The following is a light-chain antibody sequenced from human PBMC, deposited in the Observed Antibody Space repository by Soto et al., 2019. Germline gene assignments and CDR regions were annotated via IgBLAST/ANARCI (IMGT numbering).Light chain of an antibody. CDR2: AAS. V-gene: IGKV1-39*01. CDR3: HQSYGSVLS. CDR1: QNINNY. Sequence: DIQMSQSPSSLSASVGDTVSFTCRASQNINNYLNWYQMKPGKPPKLLLYAASRLQRGVPSRFRGSGSGTDVTLTIAGLQLEDFATYYCHQSYGSVLSFGGGNKVE. J-gene: IGKJ4*01.